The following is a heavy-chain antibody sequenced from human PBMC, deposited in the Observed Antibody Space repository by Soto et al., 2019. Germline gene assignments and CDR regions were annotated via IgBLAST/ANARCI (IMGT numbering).Heavy chain of an antibody. Sequence: QVQLVQSGAEVKKPGASVKVSCKASGYTFTSYGINWVRQAPGQGLEWMGWISAYNGNTHYAQKLQGRVAITTDTATSTAYMELRSLRPDDTDVYCCARVKSVYNFADRGQVTLITV. CDR1: GYTFTSYG. D-gene: IGHD1-1*01. J-gene: IGHJ4*02. CDR2: ISAYNGNT. V-gene: IGHV1-18*01. CDR3: ARVKSVYNFAD.